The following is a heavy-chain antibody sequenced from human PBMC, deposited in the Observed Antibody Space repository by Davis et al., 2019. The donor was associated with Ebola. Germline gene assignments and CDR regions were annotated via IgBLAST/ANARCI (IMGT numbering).Heavy chain of an antibody. D-gene: IGHD4-23*01. CDR1: GFSFSSYW. CDR2: INRDGTTT. J-gene: IGHJ4*02. V-gene: IGHV3-74*01. CDR3: ARDLVYGGNAFFDY. Sequence: GESLKISCAASGFSFSSYWMSWVRQVPGKGLVWVSSINRDGTTTTYADSVKGRFTISRDNAKNTLYLQMSSLRADDTAMYYCARDLVYGGNAFFDYWGQGTLVSVSS.